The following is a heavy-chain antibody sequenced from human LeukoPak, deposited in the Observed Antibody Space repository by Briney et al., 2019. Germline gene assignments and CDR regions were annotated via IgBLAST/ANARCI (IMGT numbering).Heavy chain of an antibody. Sequence: ASVKVSCKTSGYTFIYSYIHWVRHAPGQGLEWMGRINPNSGDPDYPQKFQGRVTMTRDTSISTAYMEMSSLTSDDTAVYYCARSARHCNNGVCFTDYYIDLWGKGTTVIVSS. J-gene: IGHJ6*03. CDR3: ARSARHCNNGVCFTDYYIDL. D-gene: IGHD2-8*01. CDR1: GYTFIYSY. CDR2: INPNSGDP. V-gene: IGHV1-2*06.